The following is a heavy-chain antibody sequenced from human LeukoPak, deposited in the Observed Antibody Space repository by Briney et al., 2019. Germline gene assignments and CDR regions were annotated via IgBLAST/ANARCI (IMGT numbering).Heavy chain of an antibody. V-gene: IGHV4-4*07. J-gene: IGHJ4*02. CDR3: ARALAYYYDSSGYYPMYYFDY. CDR2: IYTSGST. D-gene: IGHD3-22*01. Sequence: SETLSLTCTVSGGSISSYYWSWIRQPAGKGLEWIGRIYTSGSTNYNPSLKSRVTMSVDTSKNQFSLKLSSVTGADTAVYYCARALAYYYDSSGYYPMYYFDYWGQGTLVTVSS. CDR1: GGSISSYY.